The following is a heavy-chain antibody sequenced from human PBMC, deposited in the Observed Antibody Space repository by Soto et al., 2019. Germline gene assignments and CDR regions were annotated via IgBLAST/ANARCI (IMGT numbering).Heavy chain of an antibody. D-gene: IGHD3-16*01. V-gene: IGHV3-48*03. CDR1: GFTFSSYE. J-gene: IGHJ6*02. CDR2: ISSSGSTI. CDR3: ASAEGVITFGGVMDV. Sequence: PGGSLRLSCAASGFTFSSYEMNWVRQAPGKGLEWVSYISSSGSTIYYADSVKGRFTISRDNAKNSLYLQMNSLRAEDTAVYYCASAEGVITFGGVMDVWGQGTTVTVSS.